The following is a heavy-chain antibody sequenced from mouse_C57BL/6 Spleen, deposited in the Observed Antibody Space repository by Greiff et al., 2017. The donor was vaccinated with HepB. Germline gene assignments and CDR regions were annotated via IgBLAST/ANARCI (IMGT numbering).Heavy chain of an antibody. V-gene: IGHV2-9-1*01. Sequence: VQLQQSGPGLVAPSQSLSITCTVSGFSLTSYAISWVRQPPGKGLEWLGVIWTGGGTNYNSALKSRLSISKDNSKSQVFLKMNSLQTDDTARYYCACCYYGSSFYAMDYWGQGTSVTVSS. D-gene: IGHD1-1*01. CDR3: ACCYYGSSFYAMDY. CDR1: GFSLTSYA. J-gene: IGHJ4*01. CDR2: IWTGGGT.